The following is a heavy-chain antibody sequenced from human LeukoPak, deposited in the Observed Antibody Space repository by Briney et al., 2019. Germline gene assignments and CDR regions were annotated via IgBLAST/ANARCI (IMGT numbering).Heavy chain of an antibody. CDR3: ARGGYYYDSSAYYMDV. CDR1: GGTFSSYA. V-gene: IGHV1-69*05. D-gene: IGHD3-22*01. CDR2: IIPIFGTA. J-gene: IGHJ6*03. Sequence: ASVKVSCKASGGTFSSYAISWVRQAPGQGLEWMGGIIPIFGTANYAQKFQGRVTITTDESTSTAYLELSSLRSEDTAVYYCARGGYYYDSSAYYMDVWGKGTTVTVSS.